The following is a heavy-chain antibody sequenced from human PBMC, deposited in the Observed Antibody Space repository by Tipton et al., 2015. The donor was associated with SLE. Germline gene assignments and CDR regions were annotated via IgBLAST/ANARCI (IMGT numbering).Heavy chain of an antibody. V-gene: IGHV4-61*02. D-gene: IGHD1-26*01. CDR2: VKSSGAS. CDR1: GGSINSADYY. Sequence: TLSLTCVVSGGSINSADYYWSWIRQSAGKGLEWIGRVKSSGASNFNPSLKSRVTMSVDKSTNQFSLRLNSVTASDTAVYYCARDCQVPSGAWDFCYYMDVWGRGTTVTVSS. J-gene: IGHJ6*03. CDR3: ARDCQVPSGAWDFCYYMDV.